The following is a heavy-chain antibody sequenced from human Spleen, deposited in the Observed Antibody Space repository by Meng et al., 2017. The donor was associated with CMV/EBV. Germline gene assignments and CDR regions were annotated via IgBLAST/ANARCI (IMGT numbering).Heavy chain of an antibody. CDR3: ARGRGFLEWLYWYFDL. Sequence: SKTLSLTCTVSGGSFTTDYWSWIRQPPGKGLEWIGYIYYSGSTNYNPSLKSRVTISEDTSKNQFSLKLTSVTTADTAVYYCARGRGFLEWLYWYFDLWGRGTLVTVSS. V-gene: IGHV4-59*01. CDR1: GGSFTTDY. D-gene: IGHD3-3*01. CDR2: IYYSGST. J-gene: IGHJ2*01.